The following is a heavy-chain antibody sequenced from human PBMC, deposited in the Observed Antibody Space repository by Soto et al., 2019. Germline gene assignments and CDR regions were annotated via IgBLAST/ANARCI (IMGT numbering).Heavy chain of an antibody. D-gene: IGHD2-2*01. CDR2: IYYSGST. Sequence: SETLSLTCTVSGGSISSYYWSWIRQPPGKGLEWIGYIYYSGSTNYNPSLKSRVTISVDTSKNQFSLKLSSVTAADTAVYYCARFADLPALFYFWGRGTLDTVSA. J-gene: IGHJ4*02. CDR3: ARFADLPALFYF. CDR1: GGSISSYY. V-gene: IGHV4-59*01.